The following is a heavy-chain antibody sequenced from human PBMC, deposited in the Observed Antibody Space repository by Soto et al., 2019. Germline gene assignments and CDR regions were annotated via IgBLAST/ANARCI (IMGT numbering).Heavy chain of an antibody. D-gene: IGHD2-21*02. CDR1: GDSISSYY. Sequence: SETLSLTCTVSGDSISSYYWSWIRQPPGRGLEWIGYISYRGGTSYNPSLKRRVTISVDTSKNQSSLKLNSVTAADTAVYYCARVPGDCDSDCYVVFFAFGGKGTLVTVSS. V-gene: IGHV4-59*01. J-gene: IGHJ4*01. CDR2: ISYRGGT. CDR3: ARVPGDCDSDCYVVFFAF.